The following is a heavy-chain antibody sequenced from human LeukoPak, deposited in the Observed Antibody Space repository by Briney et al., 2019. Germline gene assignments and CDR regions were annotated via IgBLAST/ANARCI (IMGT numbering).Heavy chain of an antibody. CDR2: IKQDGSEK. Sequence: PGGSLRLSCAASGFTFSSYWMSWVRQAPGKGLEWVANIKQDGSEKYYVDSVKGRFTISRDNAKNSLYLQMNSLRAEDTAVYYCARSYYYGSGSYYNGGPTGYYFDYWGQGTLVTVSS. V-gene: IGHV3-7*01. D-gene: IGHD3-10*01. CDR3: ARSYYYGSGSYYNGGPTGYYFDY. J-gene: IGHJ4*02. CDR1: GFTFSSYW.